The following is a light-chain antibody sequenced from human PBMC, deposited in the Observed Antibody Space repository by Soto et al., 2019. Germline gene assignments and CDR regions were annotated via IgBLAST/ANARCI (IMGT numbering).Light chain of an antibody. Sequence: DIQLTQSPSFLSASVGDRVTITCRASQGISSYLAWYQQKPGKAPKLLIYAASTLQSGVPSRFSGIGSGTEFTLTISSLQPEDFATYYCQQLNSYLTFGQGTRLEIK. V-gene: IGKV1-9*01. CDR3: QQLNSYLT. CDR1: QGISSY. CDR2: AAS. J-gene: IGKJ5*01.